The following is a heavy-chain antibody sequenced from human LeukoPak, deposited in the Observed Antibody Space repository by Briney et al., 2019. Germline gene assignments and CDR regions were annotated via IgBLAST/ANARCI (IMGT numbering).Heavy chain of an antibody. CDR1: GYTFTSYY. V-gene: IGHV1-46*01. CDR3: ARSSMFGGVIVIPYYYYYYGMDV. D-gene: IGHD3-16*02. J-gene: IGHJ6*04. Sequence: ASVKVSCKASGYTFTSYYMHWVRQAPGQGLEWMGIINPSGGSTSYAQKFQGRVTMTRDTSTSTVYMELSSLRSEDTAVYYCARSSMFGGVIVIPYYYYYYGMDVWGKGTTVTVSS. CDR2: INPSGGST.